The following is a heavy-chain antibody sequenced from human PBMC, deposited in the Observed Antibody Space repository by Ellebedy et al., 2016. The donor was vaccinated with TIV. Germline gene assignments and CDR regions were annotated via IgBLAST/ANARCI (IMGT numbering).Heavy chain of an antibody. CDR1: GYTFTTHG. J-gene: IGHJ4*02. D-gene: IGHD3/OR15-3a*01. CDR3: ARHSDWLRIFDD. CDR2: INPKNGNT. V-gene: IGHV1-18*04. Sequence: ASVKVSCXASGYTFTTHGISWVRQAPGQGLEWMGWINPKNGNTNYAQLPQGRVTMTTDISTNTAYMELRSLRSDDTAVYYCARHSDWLRIFDDWGQGNLITVSS.